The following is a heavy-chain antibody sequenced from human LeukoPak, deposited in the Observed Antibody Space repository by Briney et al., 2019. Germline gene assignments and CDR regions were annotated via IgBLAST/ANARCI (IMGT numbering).Heavy chain of an antibody. V-gene: IGHV4-34*01. Sequence: SETLSLTCAVYGGSFSGHYWSWIRQPPGKGLEWIGEINHSGSTNYNPSLKSRVTISVDTSKNQFSLKLSSVTAADTAVYYCARGAVNITIFGVVIIPEYYFDYWGQGTPVTVSS. D-gene: IGHD3-3*01. J-gene: IGHJ4*02. CDR3: ARGAVNITIFGVVIIPEYYFDY. CDR1: GGSFSGHY. CDR2: INHSGST.